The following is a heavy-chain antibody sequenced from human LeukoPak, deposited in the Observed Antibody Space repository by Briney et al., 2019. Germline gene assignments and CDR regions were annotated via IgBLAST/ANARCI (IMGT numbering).Heavy chain of an antibody. CDR1: GYTFTSYG. D-gene: IGHD7-27*01. J-gene: IGHJ3*02. CDR3: ARALPWGSGAFDI. CDR2: ISAYNGNT. V-gene: IGHV1-18*01. Sequence: ASVKVSCKASGYTFTSYGISWVRQAPGQGLEWMGRISAYNGNTNYAQKFQGRVTMTRNTSISTAYMELSSLRSEDTAVYYCARALPWGSGAFDIWGQGTMVTVSS.